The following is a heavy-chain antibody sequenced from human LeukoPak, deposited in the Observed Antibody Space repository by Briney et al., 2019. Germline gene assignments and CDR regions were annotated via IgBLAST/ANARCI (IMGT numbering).Heavy chain of an antibody. CDR3: ARDPSIVGAFDY. Sequence: SETLSLTCAVYGGSFSGYYWSWIRQPPGKGLEWIGEINHSGSTNYNPSLKSRVTISVDTSKNQFSLKLSSVTAADTAVCYCARDPSIVGAFDYWGQGTLVTVSS. J-gene: IGHJ4*02. V-gene: IGHV4-34*01. D-gene: IGHD1-26*01. CDR2: INHSGST. CDR1: GGSFSGYY.